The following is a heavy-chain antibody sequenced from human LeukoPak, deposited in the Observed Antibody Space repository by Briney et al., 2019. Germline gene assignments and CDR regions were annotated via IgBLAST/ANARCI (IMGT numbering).Heavy chain of an antibody. J-gene: IGHJ4*02. CDR2: IYTSEST. D-gene: IGHD6-19*01. V-gene: IGHV4-61*09. CDR1: GGSISSGSYY. CDR3: ARAGGDVGWYGTIDY. Sequence: SQTQSLTCNVSGGSISSGSYYWSWIRQPAGKGLEWIGHIYTSESTSYNPSLQSRVSISVDTSKHQFSLKVTSVTAADTAVYYCARAGGDVGWYGTIDYWGQGTLVTVSS.